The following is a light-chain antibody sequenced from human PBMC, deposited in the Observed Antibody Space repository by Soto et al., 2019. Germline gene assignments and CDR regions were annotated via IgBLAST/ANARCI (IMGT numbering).Light chain of an antibody. J-gene: IGKJ5*01. CDR3: QQFHDYPIT. V-gene: IGKV1D-13*01. Sequence: IQMTQSPSAVSASGGDRGSITRRTSQGISSALAWCQQKPGKAPNXLIYGASTLESGVPSRFSGSGSGTDCTLTISSLQPEDVATYYCQQFHDYPITLSQGTRLEI. CDR1: QGISSA. CDR2: GAS.